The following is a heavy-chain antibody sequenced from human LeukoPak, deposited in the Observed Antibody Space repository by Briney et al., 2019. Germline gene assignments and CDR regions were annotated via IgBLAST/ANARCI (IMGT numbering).Heavy chain of an antibody. V-gene: IGHV3-30*03. CDR3: AREGHTSGYCGTFDV. CDR1: GFTFSSYG. Sequence: PGGSLRLSGAASGFTFSSYGMHWVRQAPGEGLEWVADISYDGSNKYYADSVKGRFTISRDDSKNTVNLQLNSLRTEDPAVYYCAREGHTSGYCGTFDVWGQGTTVAVAS. J-gene: IGHJ3*01. D-gene: IGHD3-22*01. CDR2: ISYDGSNK.